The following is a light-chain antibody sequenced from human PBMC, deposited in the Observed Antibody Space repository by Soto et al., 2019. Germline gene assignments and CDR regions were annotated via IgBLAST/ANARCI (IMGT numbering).Light chain of an antibody. Sequence: DIQRTQSPSTLSASVGDRVTITCRASQSISSWLAWYQQKPWKAPKLLIYDASNLEAGVPSRFRGSGSGTEFTLTISSLQSEDFAVYYCQQYKNWPPITFGQGTRLEIK. J-gene: IGKJ5*01. CDR1: QSISSW. CDR3: QQYKNWPPIT. CDR2: DAS. V-gene: IGKV1-5*01.